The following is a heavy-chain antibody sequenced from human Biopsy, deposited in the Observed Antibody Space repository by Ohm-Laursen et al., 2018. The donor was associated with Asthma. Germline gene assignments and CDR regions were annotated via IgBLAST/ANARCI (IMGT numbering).Heavy chain of an antibody. J-gene: IGHJ4*02. CDR3: SRDTLGYYFDI. D-gene: IGHD6-13*01. CDR1: GTHFGSYN. CDR2: ITFDGSTQ. Sequence: SLRLSCSASGTHFGSYNMHWARQAPGKGLEWVAVITFDGSTQHYGDSVEGRFTISRDNSKNMLFLQMNSLRAEDTAVYYCSRDTLGYYFDIWGQGTQVTVSS. V-gene: IGHV3-30-3*01.